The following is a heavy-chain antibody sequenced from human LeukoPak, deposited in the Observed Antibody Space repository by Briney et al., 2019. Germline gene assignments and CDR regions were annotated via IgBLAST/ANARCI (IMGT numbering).Heavy chain of an antibody. CDR1: GFTFNAFG. V-gene: IGHV3-48*01. CDR3: ARDPTAMVTGWFDP. Sequence: PGGSLRLSCAASGFTFNAFGMNWVRQAPGKGLEWVSYIGTTSGAIYYADSVKGRFTISRDNSKNTLYLQMNSLRAEDTAVYYCARDPTAMVTGWFDPWGQGTLVTVSS. D-gene: IGHD5-18*01. J-gene: IGHJ5*02. CDR2: IGTTSGAI.